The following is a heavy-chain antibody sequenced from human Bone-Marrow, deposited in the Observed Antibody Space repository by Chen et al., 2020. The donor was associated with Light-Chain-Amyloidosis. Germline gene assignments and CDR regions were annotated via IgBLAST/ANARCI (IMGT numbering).Heavy chain of an antibody. D-gene: IGHD2-2*01. V-gene: IGHV3-43*01. CDR3: VKDIEQYQLLFGLGY. CDR2: ISWDGRST. Sequence: ELQMVESGGVGVQPGGSLRLSCAASGFLFDAFTMHWVRQVPGKGLEWVSLISWDGRSTYYADSVKGRFTISRDNSKNSLYLQMNSLRTEDTALYYCVKDIEQYQLLFGLGYWGQGTLVTVSS. CDR1: GFLFDAFT. J-gene: IGHJ4*02.